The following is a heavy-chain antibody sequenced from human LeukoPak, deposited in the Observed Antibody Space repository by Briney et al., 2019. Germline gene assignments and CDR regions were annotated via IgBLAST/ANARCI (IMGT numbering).Heavy chain of an antibody. CDR1: GFTFSNAW. V-gene: IGHV3-11*06. D-gene: IGHD2-15*01. Sequence: GGSLRLSCAASGFTFSNAWMSWVRQAPGKGLEWVSYISSSSSYTNYADSVKGRFTISRDNAKNSLYLQMNSLRAEDTAVYYCARNDLGYCSGGSCYSDFFDYWGQGTLVTVSS. J-gene: IGHJ4*02. CDR2: ISSSSSYT. CDR3: ARNDLGYCSGGSCYSDFFDY.